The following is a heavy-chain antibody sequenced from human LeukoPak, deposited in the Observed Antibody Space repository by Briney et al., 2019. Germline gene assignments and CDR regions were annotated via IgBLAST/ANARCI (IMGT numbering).Heavy chain of an antibody. D-gene: IGHD2-21*01. CDR2: ISDGGSYR. CDR1: GFSFSRHW. Sequence: GGSLRLSCEASGFSFSRHWMHWIRQAPGKGLVWVARISDGGSYRSHVGSVEGRFTISRDNVRNILYLHMNDLRGEDMAVYYCASFGISWTSAYWGQGTLVTVSS. J-gene: IGHJ4*02. CDR3: ASFGISWTSAY. V-gene: IGHV3-74*01.